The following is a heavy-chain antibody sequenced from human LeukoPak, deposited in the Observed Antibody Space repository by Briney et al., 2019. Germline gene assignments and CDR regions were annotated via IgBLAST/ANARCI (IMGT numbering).Heavy chain of an antibody. Sequence: GGSLRLSCAASGFTFSSYSMNWVRQAPGKGLEWVSYITDSGGANYYADSVKGRFTISRDNAKNSLYLQVSSLRDEDTGIYYCARDHNWGFDYWGQGALVTVSS. V-gene: IGHV3-48*02. J-gene: IGHJ4*02. CDR1: GFTFSSYS. CDR3: ARDHNWGFDY. D-gene: IGHD3-16*01. CDR2: ITDSGGAN.